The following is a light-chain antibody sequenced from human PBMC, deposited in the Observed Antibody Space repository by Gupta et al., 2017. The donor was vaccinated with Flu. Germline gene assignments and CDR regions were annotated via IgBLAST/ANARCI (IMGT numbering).Light chain of an antibody. CDR3: QVWDSSSDIWV. CDR2: DDS. V-gene: IGLV3-21*02. Sequence: SSVLTQPPSVSVAPGQTARITCGGNTIGSKSVHWYQQKPGQAPVLVVYDDSDRPSGTPARFSGSNSGTTATLTISRVEAGDEADYYCQVWDSSSDIWVFGGGTKLTVL. J-gene: IGLJ3*02. CDR1: TIGSKS.